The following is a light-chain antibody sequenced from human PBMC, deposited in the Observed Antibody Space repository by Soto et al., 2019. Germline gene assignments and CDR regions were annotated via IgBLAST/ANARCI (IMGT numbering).Light chain of an antibody. CDR2: DAS. Sequence: IVITQSPASLSVSLGVGAALSCRASQSVSGYLAWYQQKPGQAPRLLIYDASKRATGIPARFSGSVFWTDFALTISSLEPEDFAVYYCQQRSKWRTFGQGTKVDIK. CDR1: QSVSGY. J-gene: IGKJ1*01. CDR3: QQRSKWRT. V-gene: IGKV3-11*01.